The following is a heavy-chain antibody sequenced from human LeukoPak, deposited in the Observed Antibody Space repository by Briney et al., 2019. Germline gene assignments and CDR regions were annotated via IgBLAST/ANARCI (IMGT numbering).Heavy chain of an antibody. D-gene: IGHD2-2*01. CDR3: ARECGRYCSSTSCYYYYGMDV. CDR2: IIPIFGTA. J-gene: IGHJ6*02. V-gene: IGHV1-69*13. Sequence: SVKVSCKASGGTFSSYAISWVRQAPGQGLEWMGGIIPIFGTANYAQKFQGRVTITADESTSTAYMELSSLRSEDTAVYYCARECGRYCSSTSCYYYYGMDVWGQGTTVTVSS. CDR1: GGTFSSYA.